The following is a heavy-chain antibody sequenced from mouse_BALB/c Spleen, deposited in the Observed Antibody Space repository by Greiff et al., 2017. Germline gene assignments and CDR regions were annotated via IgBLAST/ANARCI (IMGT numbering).Heavy chain of an antibody. J-gene: IGHJ2*01. Sequence: VKLQESGPELVKPGASVKMSCKASGYTFTDYVISWVKQRTGQGLEWIGEIYPGSGSTYYNEKFKGKATLTADKSSNTAYMQLSSLTSEDSAVYFCGLGYFDYWGQGTTLTVSS. V-gene: IGHV1-77*01. CDR2: IYPGSGST. D-gene: IGHD3-3*01. CDR1: GYTFTDYV. CDR3: GLGYFDY.